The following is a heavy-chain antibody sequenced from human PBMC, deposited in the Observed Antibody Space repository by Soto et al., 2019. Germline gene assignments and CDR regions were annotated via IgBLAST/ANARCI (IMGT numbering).Heavy chain of an antibody. CDR2: INHSGST. Sequence: QVQLQQWGAGLLKPSETLSLTCAVYGGSFSGYYWTWIRQPPGTGLEWIGEINHSGSTNYNPSLKSRVTISVDTSKNQFSLKLTSVTAADTAVYSCARDKIPGLFDYWGQGTLVTVSS. CDR1: GGSFSGYY. D-gene: IGHD2-21*01. V-gene: IGHV4-34*01. J-gene: IGHJ4*02. CDR3: ARDKIPGLFDY.